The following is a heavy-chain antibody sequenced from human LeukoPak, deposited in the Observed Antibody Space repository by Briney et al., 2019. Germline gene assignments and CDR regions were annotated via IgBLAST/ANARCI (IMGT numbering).Heavy chain of an antibody. V-gene: IGHV3-30*04. CDR3: AKGGTTVVDY. J-gene: IGHJ4*02. CDR2: ISYDGSKK. D-gene: IGHD4-23*01. CDR1: RFTFSSHT. Sequence: PGRSLRLSCAASRFTFSSHTMNWVRQAAGKGLEWVAFISYDGSKKYYADSVKGRFIISRDNSKNTLYLQMNSLRDEDTAVYYCAKGGTTVVDYWGQGTLVTVSS.